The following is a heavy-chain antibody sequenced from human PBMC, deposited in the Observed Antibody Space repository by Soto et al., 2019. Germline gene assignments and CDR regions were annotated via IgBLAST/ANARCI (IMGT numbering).Heavy chain of an antibody. V-gene: IGHV3-15*01. J-gene: IGHJ4*02. CDR2: IKSKTGGATT. Sequence: EVQLVESGGGLIKPGGSLRLSCAASGFTFTNAWMTWVRQVPGRGLEWVGRIKSKTGGATTDYSAPVKGRFAISRDDSENTLYLQMNSLRVEDTATYYCSILRDFHFEHWGQGTLVTVSS. CDR1: GFTFTNAW. CDR3: SILRDFHFEH. D-gene: IGHD2-21*02.